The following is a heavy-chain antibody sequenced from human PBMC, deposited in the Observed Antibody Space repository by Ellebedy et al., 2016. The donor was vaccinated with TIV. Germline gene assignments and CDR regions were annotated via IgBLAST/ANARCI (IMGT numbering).Heavy chain of an antibody. V-gene: IGHV5-10-1*01. CDR3: ARYYYDSSGQHAFDI. CDR2: VDPTDSYT. Sequence: GESLKISCKGSGYSFSSYWISWVRQMPGKGLEWMGRVDPTDSYTNYNPSFHGHGTISVDKSISTVYLQWRSLKASDTALYYCARYYYDSSGQHAFDIWGQGTLVTVSS. CDR1: GYSFSSYW. D-gene: IGHD3-22*01. J-gene: IGHJ3*02.